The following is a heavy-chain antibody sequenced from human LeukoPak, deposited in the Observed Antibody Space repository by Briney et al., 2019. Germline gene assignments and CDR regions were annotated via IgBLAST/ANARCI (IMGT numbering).Heavy chain of an antibody. CDR1: GYTFTNYW. CDR2: IYPGNSDT. CDR3: AKLRYCSRDTCYSPFES. V-gene: IGHV5-51*01. J-gene: IGHJ4*02. Sequence: GESLKISCKGSGYTFTNYWIGWVRQMPGKGLEFMGIIYPGNSDTSYSPSFQGQVTISADKSITPAYLHWRSLKASDTAIYYCAKLRYCSRDTCYSPFESWGQGTLVTVSS. D-gene: IGHD2-15*01.